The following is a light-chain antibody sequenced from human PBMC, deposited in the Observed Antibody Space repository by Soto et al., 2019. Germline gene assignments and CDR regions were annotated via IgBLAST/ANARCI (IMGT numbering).Light chain of an antibody. V-gene: IGKV1-33*01. CDR1: QDISNY. Sequence: DIPMTQSPSSLSASVGDRVTITCQASQDISNYLNWYKQKPGKAPKLLSYDAANLETGVPSRFSRSGSGTDFTFTISSLQPEDIATYYCQQYDNLPFTFGPGTKVDIK. CDR2: DAA. J-gene: IGKJ3*01. CDR3: QQYDNLPFT.